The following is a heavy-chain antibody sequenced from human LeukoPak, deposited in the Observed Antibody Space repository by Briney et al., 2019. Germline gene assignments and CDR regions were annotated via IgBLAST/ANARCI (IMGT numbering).Heavy chain of an antibody. V-gene: IGHV1-69*13. CDR1: GGTFSSYA. CDR2: IIPIFGTA. J-gene: IGHJ4*02. Sequence: SVKVSFKASGGTFSSYATSWVRQAPGQGLEWMGGIIPIFGTANYAQKFQGRVTITADESTSTAYMELSSLRSEDTAVYYCARDRGTSWRDFDYWGQGTLVTVSS. CDR3: ARDRGTSWRDFDY. D-gene: IGHD2-2*01.